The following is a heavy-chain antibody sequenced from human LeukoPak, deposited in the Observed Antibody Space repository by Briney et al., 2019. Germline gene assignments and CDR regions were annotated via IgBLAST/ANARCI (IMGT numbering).Heavy chain of an antibody. V-gene: IGHV3-23*01. Sequence: GGSLRLSCAASGFTFSNSAMSWVRQAPGKGLEWVSTISGSGGSTYYADSVKGRFTISRDNSKSTLYLQINSLRAGDTAVYYCAKSGYNRFDYWGQGTLVTVSS. CDR1: GFTFSNSA. D-gene: IGHD5-24*01. CDR3: AKSGYNRFDY. CDR2: ISGSGGST. J-gene: IGHJ4*02.